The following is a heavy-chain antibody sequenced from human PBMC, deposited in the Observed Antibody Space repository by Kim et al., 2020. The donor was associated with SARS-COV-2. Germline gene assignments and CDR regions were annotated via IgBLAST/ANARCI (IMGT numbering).Heavy chain of an antibody. J-gene: IGHJ6*02. Sequence: GGSLRLSCAASGFTFSSYAMHWVRQAPGKGLEWVAVISYDGSNKYYADSVKGRFTISRDNSKNTLYLQMNSLRAEDTAVYYCASLRSTSPNYYYYGMDVWGQGTTVTVSS. D-gene: IGHD2-2*01. CDR2: ISYDGSNK. V-gene: IGHV3-30-3*01. CDR3: ASLRSTSPNYYYYGMDV. CDR1: GFTFSSYA.